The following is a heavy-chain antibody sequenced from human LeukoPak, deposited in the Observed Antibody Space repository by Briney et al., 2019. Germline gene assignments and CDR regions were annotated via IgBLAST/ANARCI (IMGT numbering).Heavy chain of an antibody. CDR2: ISSSSSYI. CDR3: AREDGSGSPYDY. J-gene: IGHJ4*02. D-gene: IGHD3-10*01. V-gene: IGHV3-21*01. Sequence: GGSLRLSCAASGFTFSSYSMNWVRQAPGKGLEWVSSISSSSSYIYYADSVKGRFTISRDNAKNSLYLQMNSPRAEDTAVYYCAREDGSGSPYDYWGQGTLVTVSS. CDR1: GFTFSSYS.